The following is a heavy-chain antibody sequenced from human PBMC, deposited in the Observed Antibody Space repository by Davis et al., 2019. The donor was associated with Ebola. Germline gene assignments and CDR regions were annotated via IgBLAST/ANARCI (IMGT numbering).Heavy chain of an antibody. CDR2: ISSDGSNR. CDR3: VKTRSNWWNDALEI. D-gene: IGHD2-8*02. Sequence: GGSLRLSCVASEFTFRDYSMNWVRQAPGKGLEWVSIISSDGSNRFYADSGKGRFTISRDNSKNTLDLQMNSLRPEDTAVYYCVKTRSNWWNDALEIWGRGTMVIVSS. V-gene: IGHV3-30*17. CDR1: EFTFRDYS. J-gene: IGHJ3*02.